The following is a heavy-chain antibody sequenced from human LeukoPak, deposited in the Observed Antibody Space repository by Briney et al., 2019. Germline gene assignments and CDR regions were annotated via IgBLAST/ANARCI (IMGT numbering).Heavy chain of an antibody. CDR3: TRGRRVYYYMDV. J-gene: IGHJ6*03. V-gene: IGHV1-8*01. Sequence: ASVKVSCKASGYTFTSYDINWVRQATGQGLEWMGWMNPNSGNTNYAQKFQGRVTMTRDTSISTAYMELSRLRSDDTAVYYCTRGRRVYYYMDVWGKGTTVTISS. CDR2: MNPNSGNT. CDR1: GYTFTSYD.